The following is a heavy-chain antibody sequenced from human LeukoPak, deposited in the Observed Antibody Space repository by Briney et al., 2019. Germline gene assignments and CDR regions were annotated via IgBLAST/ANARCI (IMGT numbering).Heavy chain of an antibody. J-gene: IGHJ4*02. V-gene: IGHV3-30*18. Sequence: PGRSLRLSCAASGFTFSSYGMHWVRQAPGKGLEWVAVISYDGSNKYYADSVKGRFTISRDNSKNTLYVQMNSLRAEDTAVYYCAKDSPMDYWGQGTLVTVSS. CDR3: AKDSPMDY. CDR1: GFTFSSYG. CDR2: ISYDGSNK.